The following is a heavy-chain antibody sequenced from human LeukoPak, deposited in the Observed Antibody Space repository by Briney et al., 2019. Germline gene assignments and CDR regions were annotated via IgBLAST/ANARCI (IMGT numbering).Heavy chain of an antibody. Sequence: PGGSLRLSCAASGFTLSIYAMSRVRQAPGKGLEWVSAVTDSGGTTYYADSVKGRFTISRDNSKSTLYLQMNSLRAEDTAVYYCSKSPVAWGQPLNWGQGALVSVSS. D-gene: IGHD6-19*01. J-gene: IGHJ4*02. V-gene: IGHV3-23*01. CDR1: GFTLSIYA. CDR3: SKSPVAWGQPLN. CDR2: VTDSGGTT.